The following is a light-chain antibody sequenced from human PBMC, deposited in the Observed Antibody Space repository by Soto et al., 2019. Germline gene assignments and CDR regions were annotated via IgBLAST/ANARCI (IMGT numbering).Light chain of an antibody. CDR1: QSVSSSY. CDR2: GAS. CDR3: QQYGSSPLT. Sequence: EIVLTQSPGTLSLSPGERATLSCRASQSVSSSYLAWYRQKPVQAPRLLIYGASSRATGIPDRFSGSVSGTDFTLTISRVEPEDFAVYYCQQYGSSPLTFGGGTKVEIK. J-gene: IGKJ4*01. V-gene: IGKV3-20*01.